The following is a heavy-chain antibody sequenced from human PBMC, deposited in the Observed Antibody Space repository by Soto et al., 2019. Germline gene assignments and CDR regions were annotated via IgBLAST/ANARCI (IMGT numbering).Heavy chain of an antibody. V-gene: IGHV3-21*01. J-gene: IGHJ5*02. CDR2: ISSSSSYI. Sequence: PGGSLRLSCAASGFTFSSYSMNWVRQAPGKGLEWVSSISSSSSYIYYADSVKGRFTISRDNAKNSLYLQMNSLRAEDTAVYYCVTVPGGTIFGDNWFDPWGQGTLVTVSS. D-gene: IGHD3-3*01. CDR1: GFTFSSYS. CDR3: VTVPGGTIFGDNWFDP.